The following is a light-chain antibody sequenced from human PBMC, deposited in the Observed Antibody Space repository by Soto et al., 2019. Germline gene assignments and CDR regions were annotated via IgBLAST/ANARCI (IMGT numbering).Light chain of an antibody. J-gene: IGKJ3*01. CDR2: GAS. CDR3: QKSNSSPFT. CDR1: RDIANY. Sequence: DIQMTQSPSSLSASVGDRVTITCRASRDIANYLAWYQQKPGKVPQLLIYGASTLQSGVPSRFSGSGSGTDFTLPISSLQPEDVATYYCQKSNSSPFTFGPWTKVNIK. V-gene: IGKV1-27*01.